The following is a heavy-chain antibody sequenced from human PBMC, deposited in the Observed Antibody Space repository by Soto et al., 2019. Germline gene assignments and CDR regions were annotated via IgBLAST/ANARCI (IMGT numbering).Heavy chain of an antibody. CDR2: FDLEEGET. J-gene: IGHJ4*02. CDR1: GSGPIVFF. CDR3: AIVRSWSGYAF. D-gene: IGHD3-3*01. Sequence: ASLKVSWNVSGSGPIVFFMRRVRQAPGKGLEWVGGFDLEEGETLYAQRFQGRISMTEDTSTDTAYLEVNNLRSEDTAVYYCAIVRSWSGYAFRGQGTL. V-gene: IGHV1-24*01.